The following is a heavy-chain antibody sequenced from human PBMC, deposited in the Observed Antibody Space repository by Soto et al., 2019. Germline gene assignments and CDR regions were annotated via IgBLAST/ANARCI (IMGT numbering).Heavy chain of an antibody. D-gene: IGHD5-12*01. V-gene: IGHV3-23*01. CDR3: AKDGSGYDLPNYFDS. CDR1: GFTFSSYA. CDR2: ISGSGGST. J-gene: IGHJ4*02. Sequence: PGGSLRLSCAASGFTFSSYAMSWVRQAPGKGLEWVSAISGSGGSTYYADSVKGRFTISRDNSKNTLYLQMNSLRAEDTAVYYCAKDGSGYDLPNYFDSWGQGTLVTLAS.